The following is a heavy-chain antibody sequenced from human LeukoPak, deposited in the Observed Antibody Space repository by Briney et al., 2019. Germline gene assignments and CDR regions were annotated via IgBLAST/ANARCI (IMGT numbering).Heavy chain of an antibody. CDR3: AIGNRLELPSY. Sequence: SETLSLTCTVSGGSISSSSYYWGWIRQPPGKGLEWIGSIYYSGSTFYNPSLKSRVTISVDTSKNQFSLKLSSVTAADTAVYYCAIGNRLELPSYWGQGTLVTVSS. CDR1: GGSISSSSYY. V-gene: IGHV4-39*07. D-gene: IGHD1-7*01. CDR2: IYYSGST. J-gene: IGHJ4*02.